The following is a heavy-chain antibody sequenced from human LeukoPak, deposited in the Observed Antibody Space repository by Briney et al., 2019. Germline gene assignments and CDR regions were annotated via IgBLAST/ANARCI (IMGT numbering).Heavy chain of an antibody. Sequence: GASVKVSCKASGGTFSSYAISWVRQAPGQGLEWMGGIIPIFGTANYAQKFQGRVTITADKSTSTAYMELSSLRSEDTAVYYCARSEEWYSSGWYCFDYWGQGTLVTVSS. CDR3: ARSEEWYSSGWYCFDY. J-gene: IGHJ4*02. V-gene: IGHV1-69*06. D-gene: IGHD6-19*01. CDR1: GGTFSSYA. CDR2: IIPIFGTA.